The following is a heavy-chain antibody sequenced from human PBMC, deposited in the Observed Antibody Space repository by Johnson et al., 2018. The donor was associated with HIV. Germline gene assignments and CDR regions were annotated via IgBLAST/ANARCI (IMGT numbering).Heavy chain of an antibody. CDR1: GFTFSSYG. J-gene: IGHJ3*02. Sequence: QVQLVESGGGVVQPGRSLRLSCAASGFTFSSYGMHWVRQAPGKGLEWVAVISYDGSNKYYADSVKGRFTISRDNSKNTLYLQMNNLRLEDTAVYYCARGAAVSGTLVDPFDIWGRGT. D-gene: IGHD1-26*01. CDR3: ARGAAVSGTLVDPFDI. CDR2: ISYDGSNK. V-gene: IGHV3-30*03.